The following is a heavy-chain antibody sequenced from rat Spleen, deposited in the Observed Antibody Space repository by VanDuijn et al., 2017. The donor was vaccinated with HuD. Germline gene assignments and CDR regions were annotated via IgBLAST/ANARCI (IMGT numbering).Heavy chain of an antibody. CDR2: ISFVGSNT. CDR1: GFSFSDYY. D-gene: IGHD1-1*01. V-gene: IGHV5-29*01. Sequence: EVQLVESDGGLVQPGRSLNLSCAASGFSFSDYYMAWVRQAPTKGLEWVATISFVGSNTYYRDSVKGRFTISRDNAKSTLYLQMDSLRSEDTATYYCARHEDYSGLDYWGQGVMVTVSS. CDR3: ARHEDYSGLDY. J-gene: IGHJ2*01.